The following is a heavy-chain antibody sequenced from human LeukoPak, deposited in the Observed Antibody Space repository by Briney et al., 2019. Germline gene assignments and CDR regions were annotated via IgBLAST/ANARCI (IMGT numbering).Heavy chain of an antibody. CDR1: GFTFSSYG. V-gene: IGHV3-30*02. J-gene: IGHJ4*02. D-gene: IGHD6-19*01. Sequence: GGSLRLSCAASGFTFSSYGMHWVRPAPGKGLEWVAFIRYDGSNKCYADSVKGRFTISRDNSKNTLYLQMNSLRAEDTAVYYCAKEAYSSGWYWLDYWGQGTLVTVSS. CDR3: AKEAYSSGWYWLDY. CDR2: IRYDGSNK.